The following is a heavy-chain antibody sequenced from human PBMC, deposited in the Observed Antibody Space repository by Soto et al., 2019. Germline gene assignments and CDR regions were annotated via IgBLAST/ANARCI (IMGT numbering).Heavy chain of an antibody. CDR3: ARAAAGHIATANYYYYGMDV. V-gene: IGHV1-18*01. D-gene: IGHD6-13*01. J-gene: IGHJ6*02. Sequence: GASVKVSCKASGYTFTSYGISWVRQAPGQGLEWMGWISAYNGNTNYAQKLQGRVTMTTDTSTSTAYMELSSLRSEDTAVYYCARAAAGHIATANYYYYGMDVWGQGTTVTVSS. CDR1: GYTFTSYG. CDR2: ISAYNGNT.